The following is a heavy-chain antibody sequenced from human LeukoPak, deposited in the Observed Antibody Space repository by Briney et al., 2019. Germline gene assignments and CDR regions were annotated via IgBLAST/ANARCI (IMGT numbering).Heavy chain of an antibody. Sequence: SETLSLTCTVSGGSISSSSYYWGWIRQPPGKGLEWIGSIYYSGSTYYNPSLKSRVTISVDTSKNQFSLKLSSVTAADTAVYYCARTYSYGHTPPYFDYWGQGTLVTASS. CDR1: GGSISSSSYY. D-gene: IGHD5-18*01. V-gene: IGHV4-39*01. CDR3: ARTYSYGHTPPYFDY. CDR2: IYYSGST. J-gene: IGHJ4*02.